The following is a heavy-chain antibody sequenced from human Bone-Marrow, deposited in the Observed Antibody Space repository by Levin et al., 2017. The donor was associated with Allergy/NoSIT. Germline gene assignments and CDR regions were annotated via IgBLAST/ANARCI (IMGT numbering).Heavy chain of an antibody. CDR1: GGSISSYY. CDR3: ARDRSVIATSGSHYDYGMDV. D-gene: IGHD6-13*01. CDR2: IYYTGST. Sequence: SQTLSLTCTVSGGSISSYYWSWLRQPPGKGLEWIGYIYYTGSTNYNPSLKSRVTISVDTSKNQFSLKLRSVTAADAAVYFCARDRSVIATSGSHYDYGMDVWGQGTTVTVSS. J-gene: IGHJ6*02. V-gene: IGHV4-59*01.